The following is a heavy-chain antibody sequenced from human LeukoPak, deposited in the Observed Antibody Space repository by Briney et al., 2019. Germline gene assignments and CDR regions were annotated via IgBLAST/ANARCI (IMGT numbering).Heavy chain of an antibody. J-gene: IGHJ4*02. V-gene: IGHV3-23*01. CDR1: GFTFSSYA. CDR2: ISGSGAIT. D-gene: IGHD2-2*01. CDR3: AKDHGLGEEAYCSSTSCYAGY. Sequence: GGSLRLSCAASGFTFSSYAMSWVRQAPGKGLEWVSGISGSGAITYYADSVKGRFTISRDNSKNTLYLQMNSLRAEDTAVYYCAKDHGLGEEAYCSSTSCYAGYWGQGTLVTVSS.